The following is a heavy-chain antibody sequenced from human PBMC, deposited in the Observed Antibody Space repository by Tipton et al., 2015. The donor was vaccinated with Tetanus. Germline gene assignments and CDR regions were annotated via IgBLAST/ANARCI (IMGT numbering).Heavy chain of an antibody. D-gene: IGHD2-15*01. CDR1: GGSIGSGGNY. J-gene: IGHJ5*02. CDR2: IYYSGST. CDR3: ARQSCSGGSCRFDP. V-gene: IGHV4-31*03. Sequence: TLSLTCTVSGGSIGSGGNYWGWIRQHPGKGLEWIGNIYYSGSTYYNPSLKSRVTISVDTSTNPFSLKLPSVTAADTAFYYCARQSCSGGSCRFDPWGQGTLVTVSS.